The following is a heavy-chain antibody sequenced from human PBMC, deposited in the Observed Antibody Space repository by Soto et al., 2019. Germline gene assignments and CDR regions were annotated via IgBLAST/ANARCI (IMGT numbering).Heavy chain of an antibody. V-gene: IGHV4-59*12. Sequence: SETLSLTCTVSGGSISSYYWSWIRQPPGKGLEWIGYIYYSGSTNYNPSLKSRVTISVDTSKKQFSLKLRSVTAADTAVYYCVRDGTKTLRDWFDPWGQGISVTVSS. CDR1: GGSISSYY. CDR3: VRDGTKTLRDWFDP. J-gene: IGHJ5*02. D-gene: IGHD1-1*01. CDR2: IYYSGST.